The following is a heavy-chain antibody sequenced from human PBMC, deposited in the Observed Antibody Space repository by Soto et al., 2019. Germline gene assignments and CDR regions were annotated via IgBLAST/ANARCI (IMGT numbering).Heavy chain of an antibody. Sequence: KPSETLSLTCAVYGGSFSGYYWSWIRQPPGKGLEWIGDLNDSGGTNYNASLKSRVSISVDTSKNQFSLKLSFVTAADTAVYYCARGRGGVQHWGQGTLVTVSS. V-gene: IGHV4-34*01. CDR3: ARGRGGVQH. CDR1: GGSFSGYY. CDR2: LNDSGGT. J-gene: IGHJ1*01. D-gene: IGHD3-10*01.